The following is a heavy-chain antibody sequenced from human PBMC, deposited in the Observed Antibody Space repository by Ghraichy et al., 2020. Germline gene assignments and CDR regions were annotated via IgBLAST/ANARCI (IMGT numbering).Heavy chain of an antibody. CDR2: ISGSGDTT. V-gene: IGHV3-23*01. Sequence: GESLNISCAASGFTFSSHAMTWVRQAPGKGLEWVSTISGSGDTTYFADSVKGRFTISRDNSKNTVYLQMNSLRAEDTAVYYCANVVAALTVHWGQGTLVTVSS. CDR3: ANVVAALTVH. D-gene: IGHD6-19*01. J-gene: IGHJ4*02. CDR1: GFTFSSHA.